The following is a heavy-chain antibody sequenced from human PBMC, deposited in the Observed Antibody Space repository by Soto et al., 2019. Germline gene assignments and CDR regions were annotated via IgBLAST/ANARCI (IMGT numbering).Heavy chain of an antibody. CDR2: IYYSGST. CDR1: GGYIRSYY. D-gene: IGHD1-26*01. Sequence: SETQSLTCTVSGGYIRSYYWSWIRQPPGKGLEWIGYIYYSGSTNYNPSLKSRVTISVDTSKNQFSLKLSSVTAADTAVYYCARRYGSAIDYWGQGTLVTVS. J-gene: IGHJ4*02. CDR3: ARRYGSAIDY. V-gene: IGHV4-59*08.